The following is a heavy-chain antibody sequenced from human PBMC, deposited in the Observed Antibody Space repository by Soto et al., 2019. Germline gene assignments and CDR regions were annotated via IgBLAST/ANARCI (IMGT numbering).Heavy chain of an antibody. Sequence: QVQLVESGGGVVQPGRSLRLSCAASGFTFSNYALHWVRQAPGKGLAWVAVISDDGSNKYYADSVKGRFTISRDNSKNTLYLQMNSLRAEDTAMYYCARDRFASSWSYFDYWGQGTPVTVSS. CDR1: GFTFSNYA. J-gene: IGHJ4*02. V-gene: IGHV3-30-3*01. CDR3: ARDRFASSWSYFDY. D-gene: IGHD6-13*01. CDR2: ISDDGSNK.